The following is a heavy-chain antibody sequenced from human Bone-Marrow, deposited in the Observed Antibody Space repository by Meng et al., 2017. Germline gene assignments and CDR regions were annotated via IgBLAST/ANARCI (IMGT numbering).Heavy chain of an antibody. J-gene: IGHJ3*02. CDR2: ISGSGGST. Sequence: GESLKIPCAAPGFTFSSYAMSWVRQAPGKGLEWVSAISGSGGSTYYADSVKGRFTISRDNSKNTLYLQMNSLRAEDTAVYYCAKSGLEGLLWFGVLFFYAFDIWGQGTMVTVSS. CDR3: AKSGLEGLLWFGVLFFYAFDI. CDR1: GFTFSSYA. D-gene: IGHD3-10*01. V-gene: IGHV3-23*01.